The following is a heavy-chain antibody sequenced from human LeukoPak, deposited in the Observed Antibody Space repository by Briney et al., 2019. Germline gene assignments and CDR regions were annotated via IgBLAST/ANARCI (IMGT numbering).Heavy chain of an antibody. D-gene: IGHD6-19*01. Sequence: GGSLRLSCAASGFTFSSYATSWVRQAPGKGLEWVSAISGSGGSTYYADSVKGRFTISRDNSKNTLYLQMNSLRAEDTAVYYCAKDSSGWYVCPDYWGQGTLVTVSS. J-gene: IGHJ4*02. CDR3: AKDSSGWYVCPDY. V-gene: IGHV3-23*01. CDR1: GFTFSSYA. CDR2: ISGSGGST.